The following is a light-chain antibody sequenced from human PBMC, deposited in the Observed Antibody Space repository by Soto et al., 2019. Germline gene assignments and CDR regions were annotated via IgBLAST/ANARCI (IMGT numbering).Light chain of an antibody. CDR3: QQFSSSPLMYT. Sequence: VLTQSPGTLSLSPGERATLSCRASQSVSSSLAWYQKKPGQAPRLLIYGASSRATGIPDRFSGSGSGTGFTLTISSLEPEDCAVYYCQQFSSSPLMYTFGQGTTLEIK. J-gene: IGKJ2*01. CDR1: QSVSSS. CDR2: GAS. V-gene: IGKV3-20*01.